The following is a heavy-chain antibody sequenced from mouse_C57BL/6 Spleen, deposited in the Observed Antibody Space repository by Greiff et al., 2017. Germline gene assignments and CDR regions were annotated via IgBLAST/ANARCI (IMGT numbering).Heavy chain of an antibody. V-gene: IGHV14-4*01. Sequence: EVKLLESGAELVRPGASVKLSCTASGFNIKDDYMHWVKQRPEQGLEWIGWIDPENGDTEYASKFQGKATITADTSSNTAYLQLSSLTSEDTAVYYCTIHDYDYWGQGTTLTVSS. CDR1: GFNIKDDY. J-gene: IGHJ2*01. D-gene: IGHD2-4*01. CDR2: IDPENGDT. CDR3: TIHDYDY.